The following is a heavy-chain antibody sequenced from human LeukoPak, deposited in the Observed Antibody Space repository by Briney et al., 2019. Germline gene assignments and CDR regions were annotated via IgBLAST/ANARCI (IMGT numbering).Heavy chain of an antibody. D-gene: IGHD6-19*01. J-gene: IGHJ4*02. CDR2: IRYDGSDK. V-gene: IGHV3-30*02. CDR3: ARDGGWGWDY. CDR1: GFTFSNYG. Sequence: PGGSLRLSCAASGFTFSNYGVHWVRQAPDKGLDWVAFIRYDGSDKYYAGSVKGRFTISRDNAKNSLYLQMNSLRVEDTAVYYCARDGGWGWDYWGQGTLVTVSS.